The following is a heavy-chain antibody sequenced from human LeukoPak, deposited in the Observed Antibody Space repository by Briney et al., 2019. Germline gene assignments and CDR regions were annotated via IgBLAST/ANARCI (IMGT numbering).Heavy chain of an antibody. CDR3: AKHYYASWSYYDAFDI. D-gene: IGHD3-10*01. J-gene: IGHJ3*02. CDR2: ISGSGGST. Sequence: PGGSLRLSCAASGFTFSSYAMSWVRQAPGKGLEWVSAISGSGGSTYYADSVKGRFTISRDNSKNTLYPQMNRLSADDTAVYYCAKHYYASWSYYDAFDIWGQGTMVTVSS. V-gene: IGHV3-23*01. CDR1: GFTFSSYA.